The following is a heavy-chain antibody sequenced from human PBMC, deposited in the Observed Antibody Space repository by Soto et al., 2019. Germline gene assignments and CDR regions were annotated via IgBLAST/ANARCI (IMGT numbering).Heavy chain of an antibody. Sequence: QVQLVQSGAEVKKPGSSVKVSCKASGGTFSSYAISWVRQAPGQGLEWMGGIIPIFGTANYAQKFQGRVPITADDPTSTAHMELSSLRSEDTAVYYCARDPESRGSAWYISPNWFDPWGQGTLVTVSS. CDR1: GGTFSSYA. V-gene: IGHV1-69*12. D-gene: IGHD6-19*01. J-gene: IGHJ5*02. CDR2: IIPIFGTA. CDR3: ARDPESRGSAWYISPNWFDP.